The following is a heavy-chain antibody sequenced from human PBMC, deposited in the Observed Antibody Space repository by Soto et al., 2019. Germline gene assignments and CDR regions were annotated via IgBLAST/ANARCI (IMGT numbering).Heavy chain of an antibody. D-gene: IGHD3-16*02. CDR1: GGSISSGGYY. J-gene: IGHJ6*02. Sequence: QVQLQESGPGLVKPSQTLSLTCTVSGGSISSGGYYWSWIRQHPGKGLEWIGYIYYSGSTYYNPSRKRRVTISVYTSKNQFSLKLSSVTAADTAVYYCARGGELSVVDGMDVWGQGTTVTVSS. CDR2: IYYSGST. V-gene: IGHV4-31*03. CDR3: ARGGELSVVDGMDV.